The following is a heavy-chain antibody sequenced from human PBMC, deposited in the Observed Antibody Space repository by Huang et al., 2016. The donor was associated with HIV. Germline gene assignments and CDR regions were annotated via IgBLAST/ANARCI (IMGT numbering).Heavy chain of an antibody. CDR1: GFTVSTHY. CDR2: IYNGDDT. CDR3: ARDLRGHANPTYYYYGMDV. J-gene: IGHJ6*02. Sequence: VQLVESGGGLIQPGGSLRLSCAASGFTVSTHYMRWVRQAPGKGLEWVSMIYNGDDTDYADSVKGRFTISRDNAKNTLYLQMNSLRAEDTAVYYCARDLRGHANPTYYYYGMDVWGQGTTVTVSS. V-gene: IGHV3-53*01. D-gene: IGHD2-21*01.